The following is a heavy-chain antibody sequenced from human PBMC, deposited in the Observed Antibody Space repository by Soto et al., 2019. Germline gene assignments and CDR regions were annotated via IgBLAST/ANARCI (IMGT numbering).Heavy chain of an antibody. V-gene: IGHV4-59*01. CDR1: GGSISSYY. D-gene: IGHD3-10*01. Sequence: PSETLSLTCTVSGGSISSYYWSWIRQPPGKGLEWIGYIYYSGSTNYNPSLKSRVTISVDTSKNQFSLKLSSVTAADTAVYYCARDLGYYGSGSYFAFDSWGQGTMVTVSS. CDR3: ARDLGYYGSGSYFAFDS. J-gene: IGHJ3*02. CDR2: IYYSGST.